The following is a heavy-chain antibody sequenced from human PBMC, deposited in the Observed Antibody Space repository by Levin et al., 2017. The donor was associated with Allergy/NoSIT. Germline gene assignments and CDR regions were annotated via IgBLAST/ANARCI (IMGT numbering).Heavy chain of an antibody. J-gene: IGHJ4*02. CDR2: IIPILGIV. CDR1: GGTFSSYT. D-gene: IGHD3-10*01. CDR3: TRDERQYYYGSGSYPFDY. V-gene: IGHV1-69*04. Sequence: KISCKASGGTFSSYTISWVRQAPGQGLEWMGRIIPILGIVNYAQRFQGRVTITADKYSGTAYMELSSLRSEDTAVYYCTRDERQYYYGSGSYPFDYWGQGALVTVSS.